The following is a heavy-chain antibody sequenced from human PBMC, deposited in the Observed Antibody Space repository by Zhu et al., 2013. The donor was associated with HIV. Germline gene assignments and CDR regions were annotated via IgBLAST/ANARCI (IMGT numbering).Heavy chain of an antibody. J-gene: IGHJ4*02. CDR1: GGAFSSYD. CDR3: ARVWVRGRWLQFVDS. D-gene: IGHD3-10*01. V-gene: IGHV1-69*01. CDR2: IIPMFGTP. Sequence: QVQLVQSGAEVKKPGSSVKVSCQASGGAFSSYDFSWVRQAPGQGLEWLGGIIPMFGTPYYAQKFQGRVTITADESTSTAYLELSNLRSEDTAVYYCARVWVRGRWLQFVDSWGQGSLVTVSS.